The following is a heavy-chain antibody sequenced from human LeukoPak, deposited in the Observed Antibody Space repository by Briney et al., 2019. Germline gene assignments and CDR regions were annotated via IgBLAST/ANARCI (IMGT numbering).Heavy chain of an antibody. CDR2: ISSSGAAT. V-gene: IGHV3-23*01. D-gene: IGHD3-16*02. CDR3: AKVVSYEHFDY. Sequence: GGSLRLSCAASGFTFSSSTMSWVRQVPGKGLEWVAVISSSGAATYYADSVKGRFTLSRDNSKNTLYLQMNSLRAEDTAVYYCAKVVSYEHFDYWGQGTLVTVSS. CDR1: GFTFSSST. J-gene: IGHJ4*02.